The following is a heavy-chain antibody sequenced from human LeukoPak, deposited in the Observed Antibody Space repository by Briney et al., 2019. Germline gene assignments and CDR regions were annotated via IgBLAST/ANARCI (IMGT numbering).Heavy chain of an antibody. J-gene: IGHJ4*02. D-gene: IGHD6-19*01. Sequence: GGSLRLSCAAFSGFAMSWVRQAPGKGLEWVSATNGRGDGTYYPDSVKGRFTISRDNSNNTLYLQMNSLRAEDTAVYYCAKGHRSSSSFFDSWGQGILVTVSS. V-gene: IGHV3-23*01. CDR1: SGFA. CDR3: AKGHRSSSSFFDS. CDR2: TNGRGDGT.